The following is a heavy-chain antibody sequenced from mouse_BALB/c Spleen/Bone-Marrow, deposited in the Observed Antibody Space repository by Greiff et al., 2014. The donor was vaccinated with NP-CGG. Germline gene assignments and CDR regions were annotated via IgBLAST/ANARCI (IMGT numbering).Heavy chain of an antibody. CDR3: ASQAYLCLDY. D-gene: IGHD3-2*02. J-gene: IGHJ4*01. CDR1: GFSLTSYG. CDR2: IWSGGST. Sequence: VQLVESGPGLVQPSQSLSITCTVSGFSLTSYGVHWVRQSPGKGLEWLGVIWSGGSTDYNAAFISRLSISKDNSKSQVFFKMNSLQANDIAIYYCASQAYLCLDYWGQGTSVTVSS. V-gene: IGHV2-2*02.